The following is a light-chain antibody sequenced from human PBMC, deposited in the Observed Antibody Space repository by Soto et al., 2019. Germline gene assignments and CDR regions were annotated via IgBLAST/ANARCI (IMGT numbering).Light chain of an antibody. Sequence: QSVLTQPHSMSGAPGQRVTISCTGSSSDIGAGYDVHWYQQFPGTAPKLLIYSNINRPSGVPDRFSGSKSGTSASLAITGLQAEDEADYYCQSYDSILGGSKGVFGGGTKLTVL. CDR1: SSDIGAGYD. CDR3: QSYDSILGGSKGV. V-gene: IGLV1-40*01. J-gene: IGLJ3*02. CDR2: SNI.